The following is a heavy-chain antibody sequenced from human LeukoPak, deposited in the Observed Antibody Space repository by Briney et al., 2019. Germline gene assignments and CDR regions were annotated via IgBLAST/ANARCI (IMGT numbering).Heavy chain of an antibody. J-gene: IGHJ4*02. CDR3: ARGTGTFNS. D-gene: IGHD1-7*01. CDR2: IYNSESA. CDR1: GGSISGFY. Sequence: SETLSLTCTVSGGSISGFYWSWIRQPPGKGLEWIGDIYNSESANYNPSLKSRVTISVDTSKNQFSLKLSSMTAADTAVYYRARGTGTFNSWGQGTLVTVSS. V-gene: IGHV4-59*01.